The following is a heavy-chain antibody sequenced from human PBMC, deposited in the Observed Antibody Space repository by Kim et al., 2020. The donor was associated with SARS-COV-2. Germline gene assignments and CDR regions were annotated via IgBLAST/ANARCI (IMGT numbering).Heavy chain of an antibody. D-gene: IGHD3-22*01. CDR1: GYTFTGYY. CDR2: ISPVSGDT. J-gene: IGHJ3*02. V-gene: IGHV1-2*06. CDR3: AKDLARSHYYDREHDASDM. Sequence: ASVKVSCKASGYTFTGYYIYWVRQAPGQGLEWMGRISPVSGDTKFAQKFQGRLTMTRDTSISTAYMELSRLRSDDTAMYFCAKDLARSHYYDREHDASDMWGQGTMVTVSS.